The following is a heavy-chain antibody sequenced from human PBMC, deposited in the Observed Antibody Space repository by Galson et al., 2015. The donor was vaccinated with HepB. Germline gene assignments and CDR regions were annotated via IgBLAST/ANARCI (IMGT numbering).Heavy chain of an antibody. V-gene: IGHV3-53*01. J-gene: IGHJ6*02. CDR2: IYSGGST. CDR3: ARDLGAYYYYGMDV. D-gene: IGHD3-16*01. CDR1: GFTVSSNY. Sequence: SLRLSCAASGFTVSSNYMSWVRQAPGKGLEWVSLIYSGGSTYYADSVKGRFTISRDNSKNTLYLQMNSLRAEDTAVYYCARDLGAYYYYGMDVWGQGTTVTVSS.